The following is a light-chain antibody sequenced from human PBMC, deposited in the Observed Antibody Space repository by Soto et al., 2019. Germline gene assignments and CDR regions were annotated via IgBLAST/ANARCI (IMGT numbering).Light chain of an antibody. J-gene: IGLJ1*01. Sequence: LTQPASVSGSPGQSITISCTGTSSDGGGYNYVSWYQQHPGKTPKLMIYEVRNRPSGVSNRFSGSKSGKTASLTISGLQAEDEADYYRSSYTSSSTRVFGTGTKVTVL. CDR1: SSDGGGYNY. CDR3: SSYTSSSTRV. V-gene: IGLV2-14*01. CDR2: EVR.